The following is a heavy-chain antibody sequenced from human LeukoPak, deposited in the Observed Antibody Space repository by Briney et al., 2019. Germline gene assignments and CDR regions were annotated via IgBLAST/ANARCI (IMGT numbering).Heavy chain of an antibody. CDR2: INSDGSST. CDR3: ARVRGSPWYYYDSSGLYYFDY. D-gene: IGHD3-22*01. V-gene: IGHV3-74*01. CDR1: GFTFSSYW. Sequence: PGGSLRLSCAASGFTFSSYWMHWVREAPGKGLVWVSRINSDGSSTSYADSVKGRFTISRDNAKNTLYLQMNSLRAEDTAVYYCARVRGSPWYYYDSSGLYYFDYWGQGTLVTVSS. J-gene: IGHJ4*02.